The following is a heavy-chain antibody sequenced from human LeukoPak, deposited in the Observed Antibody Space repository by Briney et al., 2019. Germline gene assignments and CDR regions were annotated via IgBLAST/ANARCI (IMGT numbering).Heavy chain of an antibody. D-gene: IGHD5-12*01. Sequence: GGSLRLSCAASGFTFSKHGMNWVRQAPGKGLEWVSGISPSGDITYYADSVKGRFTISRDNSKNTLYLQVISLTAEDTAVYYCAKDDAWLRFGEWSQGTLVTVSS. CDR1: GFTFSKHG. CDR3: AKDDAWLRFGE. J-gene: IGHJ4*02. V-gene: IGHV3-23*01. CDR2: ISPSGDIT.